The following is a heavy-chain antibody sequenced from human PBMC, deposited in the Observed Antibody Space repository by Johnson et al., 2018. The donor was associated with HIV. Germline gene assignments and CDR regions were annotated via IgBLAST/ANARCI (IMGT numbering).Heavy chain of an antibody. V-gene: IGHV3-64*01. CDR3: ANDITMVRGAMGALDI. J-gene: IGHJ3*02. D-gene: IGHD3-10*01. Sequence: QLVECEGGLVQPGDSLRLPCAASGFTFTAYAMHWLRQAPGKGLGWVSLLSSNGGCTYYANPVKGRFAISRDNSKNTLYLKMGSLRAEEMAVYYCANDITMVRGAMGALDIWGQGRRDTVS. CDR1: GFTFTAYA. CDR2: LSSNGGCT.